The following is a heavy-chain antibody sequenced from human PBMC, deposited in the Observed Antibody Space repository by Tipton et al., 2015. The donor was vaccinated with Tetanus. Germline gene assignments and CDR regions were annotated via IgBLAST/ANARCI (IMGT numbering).Heavy chain of an antibody. V-gene: IGHV4-31*03. J-gene: IGHJ2*01. D-gene: IGHD1-1*01. CDR1: GGSISSGAYY. Sequence: LRLSCTVSGGSISSGAYYWSWLRQHPGKGLEWIGYIYYSGSTFYNPSLKSRVIISVDTSKNQYSLKLSSVTAADTAVYYCARTQPIGWYFDLWGRGTLLTVSS. CDR2: IYYSGST. CDR3: ARTQPIGWYFDL.